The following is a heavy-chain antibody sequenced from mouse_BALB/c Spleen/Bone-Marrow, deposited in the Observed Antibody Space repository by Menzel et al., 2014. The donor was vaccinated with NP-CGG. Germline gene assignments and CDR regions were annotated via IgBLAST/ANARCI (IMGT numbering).Heavy chain of an antibody. CDR1: GYTFSSYW. D-gene: IGHD4-1*01. J-gene: IGHJ2*01. Sequence: SGAELMKPGASVKISCKATGYTFSSYWIEWVKQRPGHGLEWIGEILPGRGSTNYNEKFKSKATLTVDTSSSTAYMQLSSLASEDSALYYCARGAWANWDYFDYWGQGTTLTVSS. V-gene: IGHV1-9*01. CDR2: ILPGRGST. CDR3: ARGAWANWDYFDY.